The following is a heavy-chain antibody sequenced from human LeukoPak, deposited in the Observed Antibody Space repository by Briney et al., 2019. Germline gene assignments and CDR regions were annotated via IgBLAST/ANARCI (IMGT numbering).Heavy chain of an antibody. CDR1: GFTFRNHG. V-gene: IGHV3-33*01. Sequence: GTSLRLSCAASGFTFRNHGMHWVRQAPGKGLEWVAVIFYDGGYKYYADSVKGRFTMSRDNSKNTLWLQMNSLRADDTAVYYCVRDRSYRYFDFWGPGTSVTIFS. D-gene: IGHD4-11*01. CDR3: VRDRSYRYFDF. CDR2: IFYDGGYK. J-gene: IGHJ4*02.